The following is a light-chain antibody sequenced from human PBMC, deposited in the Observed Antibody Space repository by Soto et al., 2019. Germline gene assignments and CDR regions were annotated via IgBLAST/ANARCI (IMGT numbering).Light chain of an antibody. Sequence: QSVLTQPPSASGSPGQSVTISCTGTSSDVGGYNYVSWYQQHPGKAPKLIIYEVYKRPSGVPDRFSGSKSGNTAALTVFGLRAGDGVDYYCSSYVGTNSYVFGTGTKVTAL. J-gene: IGLJ1*01. CDR3: SSYVGTNSYV. CDR2: EVY. CDR1: SSDVGGYNY. V-gene: IGLV2-8*01.